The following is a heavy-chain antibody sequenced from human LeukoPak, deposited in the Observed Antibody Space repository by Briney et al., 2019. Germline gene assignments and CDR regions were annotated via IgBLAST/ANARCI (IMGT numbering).Heavy chain of an antibody. CDR2: IYYSGST. CDR1: GGSISSSSYY. D-gene: IGHD6-13*01. CDR3: ARAVYSGSWYGGPSYYYYMDV. Sequence: NTSETLSLTCTVSGGSISSSSYYWGWIRQPPGKGLEWIGSIYYSGSTYYNPSLKSRVTISVDTSKNQFSLKLSSVTAADTAVYYCARAVYSGSWYGGPSYYYYMDVWGKGTTVTVSS. J-gene: IGHJ6*03. V-gene: IGHV4-39*07.